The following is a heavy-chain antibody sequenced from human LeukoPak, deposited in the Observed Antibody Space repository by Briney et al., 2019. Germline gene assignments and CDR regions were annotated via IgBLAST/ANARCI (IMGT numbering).Heavy chain of an antibody. D-gene: IGHD2-15*01. CDR1: GGSISSGSYY. J-gene: IGHJ4*02. Sequence: SETLSLTCTVSGGSISSGSYYWSWIRQPAGKGLEWIGRIYTSGSTNYNPSLKSRVTISVDTSKNQFSLKLSSVTAADTAVYYCAREDWGYLHYWGQGTLVTVSS. CDR3: AREDWGYLHY. V-gene: IGHV4-61*02. CDR2: IYTSGST.